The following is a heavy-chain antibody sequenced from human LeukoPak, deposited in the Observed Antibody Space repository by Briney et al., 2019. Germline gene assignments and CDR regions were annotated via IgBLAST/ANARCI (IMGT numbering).Heavy chain of an antibody. D-gene: IGHD2-2*01. CDR3: ARDKVVVVG. V-gene: IGHV3-21*01. Sequence: GGSLRLSCAASGFSLSTYRLDWVRQTPGGGLEWVSSISYGSRFISYADSLEGRFSVSRDNARGSLYLQMSSLRAEDTAVYYCARDKVVVVGWGQGTLVTVSS. CDR2: ISYGSRFI. CDR1: GFSLSTYR. J-gene: IGHJ4*02.